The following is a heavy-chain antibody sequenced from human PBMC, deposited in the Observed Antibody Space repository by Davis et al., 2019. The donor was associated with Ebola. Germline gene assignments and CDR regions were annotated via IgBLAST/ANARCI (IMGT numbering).Heavy chain of an antibody. V-gene: IGHV3-21*01. Sequence: GGSLRLSCAASGFTFSSYSMNWVRQAPGKGLEWVSSISSSDTYIHYADSVKGRFTISRDNAKSSLYLQLNSLTAEDTAVYYCARGQLMDYGDYLDYWGQGTLVTVSS. CDR3: ARGQLMDYGDYLDY. CDR1: GFTFSSYS. CDR2: ISSSDTYI. J-gene: IGHJ4*02. D-gene: IGHD4-17*01.